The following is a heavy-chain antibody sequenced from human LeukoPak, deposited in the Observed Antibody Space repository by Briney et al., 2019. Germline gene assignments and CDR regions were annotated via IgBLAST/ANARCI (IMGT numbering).Heavy chain of an antibody. V-gene: IGHV3-30-3*01. CDR3: ASVGDGGSYRSIDY. J-gene: IGHJ4*02. D-gene: IGHD1-26*01. CDR2: ISSYDGSNQ. CDR1: GFSFSSYS. Sequence: GGSLRLSCVVSGFSFSSYSLHWVRQAPGRGLEWVAVISSYDGSNQYYADSVKGRFTISRDNAKNSLYLQMNSLRAEDTAVYYCASVGDGGSYRSIDYWGQGTLVTVSS.